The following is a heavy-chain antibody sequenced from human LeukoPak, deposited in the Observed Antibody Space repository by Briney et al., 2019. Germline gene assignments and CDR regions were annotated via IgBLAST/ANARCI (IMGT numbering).Heavy chain of an antibody. CDR2: IHASGST. V-gene: IGHV4-4*09. CDR1: GGSISDYY. J-gene: IGHJ5*02. Sequence: PSETLSLTCTVSGGSISDYYWSWIRQFPGKGLEWIAYIHASGSTNYNPSLKSRVTVSMDTSKNLFSLKLTSMTAADTAMYYCARHVKVAGVTYYRWVDPWGQGSLVTVSS. D-gene: IGHD3-10*01. CDR3: ARHVKVAGVTYYRWVDP.